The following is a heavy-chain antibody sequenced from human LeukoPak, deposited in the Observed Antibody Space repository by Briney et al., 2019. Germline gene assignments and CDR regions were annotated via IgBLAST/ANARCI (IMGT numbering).Heavy chain of an antibody. J-gene: IGHJ4*02. D-gene: IGHD3-9*01. CDR3: ARAVSRRGRYFDWSCDY. CDR2: ISTYNANT. CDR1: GYTFTIYG. V-gene: IGHV1-18*01. Sequence: ASVNVSCKASGYTFTIYGISWVRQAREQGLEWMGWISTYNANTNYTQKFQGRVTMSIDTSTTTAHMELSSLRSGDTAVYYCARAVSRRGRYFDWSCDYWGQGTLVTLSS.